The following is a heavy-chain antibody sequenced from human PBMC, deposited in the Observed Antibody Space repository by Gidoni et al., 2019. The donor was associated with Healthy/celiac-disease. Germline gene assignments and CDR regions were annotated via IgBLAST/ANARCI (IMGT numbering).Heavy chain of an antibody. CDR3: ARQGRSWDFDY. D-gene: IGHD3-10*01. Sequence: QLQLQESGPGLGKPSETLSLTCTVSGGSISSSSYYWGWIRQPPGQGLEWIGSIYYSGTTYYNPSLKMRVTISLDTSKTQFSLNLSSVTAADTAVYYCARQGRSWDFDYWGQGTLVTVSS. CDR1: GGSISSSSYY. CDR2: IYYSGTT. J-gene: IGHJ4*02. V-gene: IGHV4-39*01.